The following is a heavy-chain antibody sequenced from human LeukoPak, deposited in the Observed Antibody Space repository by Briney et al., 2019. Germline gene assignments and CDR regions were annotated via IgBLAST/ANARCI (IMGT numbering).Heavy chain of an antibody. CDR3: ASTPPLYYDFWSGYYRRDAFDI. D-gene: IGHD3-3*01. V-gene: IGHV3-7*01. Sequence: PGGSLRLSCAASGFTFSSYWMSWVRQAPGKGLEWVANIKQDGSEKYYVDSVKGRFTISRDNAKNSLYLQMNSLRAEDTAVYYCASTPPLYYDFWSGYYRRDAFDIWGQGTMVTISS. CDR1: GFTFSSYW. CDR2: IKQDGSEK. J-gene: IGHJ3*02.